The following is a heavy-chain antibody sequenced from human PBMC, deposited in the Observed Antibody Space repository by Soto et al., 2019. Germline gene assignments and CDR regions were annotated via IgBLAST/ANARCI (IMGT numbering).Heavy chain of an antibody. J-gene: IGHJ5*02. D-gene: IGHD3-10*01. Sequence: EVQLLESGGGLVQPGGSLRLSCAASGFTFSSYAMSWVRQAPGKGLEWVSAISGSGGSTYYADSVKGRFTISRDNSKNTLYLQMTSLRAEDTAVYYCARGLAAGKGWFDPWGQGTLVTVSS. CDR2: ISGSGGST. CDR1: GFTFSSYA. CDR3: ARGLAAGKGWFDP. V-gene: IGHV3-23*01.